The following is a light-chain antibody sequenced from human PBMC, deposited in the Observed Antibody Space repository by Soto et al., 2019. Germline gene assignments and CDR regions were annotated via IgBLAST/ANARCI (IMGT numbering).Light chain of an antibody. J-gene: IGKJ4*01. CDR3: QQYDNSPLT. CDR1: QSVSSSF. V-gene: IGKV3-20*01. CDR2: GAS. Sequence: EIVLTQSPGTLSLSPGESATRSCRASQSVSSSFLAWYQQKPGQAPRLLIYGASSRATGIPDRFSGSGSGTDFTLTISRLEPEDFAVYYCQQYDNSPLTFGGGTKVEIK.